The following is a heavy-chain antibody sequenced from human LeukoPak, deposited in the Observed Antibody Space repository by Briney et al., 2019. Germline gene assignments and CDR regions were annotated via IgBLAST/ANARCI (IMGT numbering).Heavy chain of an antibody. V-gene: IGHV1-2*06. Sequence: ASVKVSCKASGYTFTGYYMHWVRQAPGQGLEWMGRINPNSGGTNYAQKFQGRVTMTRDTSISTAYMELSRLRSDDTAVYYCARGRSFYSGSYEAINWFDPWGQGTLVTVPS. CDR2: INPNSGGT. J-gene: IGHJ5*02. CDR3: ARGRSFYSGSYEAINWFDP. CDR1: GYTFTGYY. D-gene: IGHD1-26*01.